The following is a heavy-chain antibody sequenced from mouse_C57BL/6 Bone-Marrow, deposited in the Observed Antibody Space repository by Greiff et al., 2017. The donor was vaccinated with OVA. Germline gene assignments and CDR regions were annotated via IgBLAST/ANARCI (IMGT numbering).Heavy chain of an antibody. CDR2: IYPRSGNT. CDR3: ASPYGNYLPPFAY. Sequence: VQVVESGAELARPGASVKLSCKASGYTFTSYGISWVKQRTGQGLEWIGEIYPRSGNTYYNEKFKGKATLTADKSSSTAYMELRSLTSEDSAVYFCASPYGNYLPPFAYWGQGTLVTVSA. CDR1: GYTFTSYG. V-gene: IGHV1-81*01. J-gene: IGHJ3*01. D-gene: IGHD2-1*01.